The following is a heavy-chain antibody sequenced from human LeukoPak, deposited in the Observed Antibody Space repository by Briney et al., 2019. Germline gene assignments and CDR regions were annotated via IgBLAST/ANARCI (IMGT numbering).Heavy chain of an antibody. J-gene: IGHJ4*02. CDR3: AKDVAAAGTLRTYVY. D-gene: IGHD6-13*01. CDR1: GFTFSSYA. Sequence: QSGGSLRLSCAASGFTFSSYAMSWVRQAPGKGLEWVSAISGSGGSTCYADSVKGRFTISRDNSKNTLYLQMNSLRAEDTAVYYCAKDVAAAGTLRTYVYWGQGTLVTVSS. CDR2: ISGSGGST. V-gene: IGHV3-23*01.